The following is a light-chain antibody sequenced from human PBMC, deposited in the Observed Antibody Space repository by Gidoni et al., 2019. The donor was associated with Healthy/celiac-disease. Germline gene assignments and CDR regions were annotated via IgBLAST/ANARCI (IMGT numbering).Light chain of an antibody. J-gene: IGKJ3*01. CDR1: QGISSY. CDR3: QQLSSSPLT. V-gene: IGKV1-9*01. CDR2: AAS. Sequence: DIQLTQSPSFLSASVGDRVTITCRASQGISSYLAWYQQKPGKAPKLLIYAASTLQGGVPSRFSGSGSGTEFTLTISSLQPEDFAIYSCQQLSSSPLTFGPGTKVDIK.